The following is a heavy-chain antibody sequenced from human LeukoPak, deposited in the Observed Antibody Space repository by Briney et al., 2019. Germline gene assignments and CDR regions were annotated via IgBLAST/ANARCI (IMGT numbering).Heavy chain of an antibody. D-gene: IGHD4-17*01. CDR1: GFIFSSYE. V-gene: IGHV3-48*03. CDR2: INRSGSHI. CDR3: ARDLGDYVGYDAFDI. Sequence: GGSLRLSCAASGFIFSSYEMNWVRKAPGKGLEWVSYINRSGSHIYYADSVKGRFTISRDNAKNSLYLQMNSLRAEDTAVYYCARDLGDYVGYDAFDIWRGETMV. J-gene: IGHJ3*02.